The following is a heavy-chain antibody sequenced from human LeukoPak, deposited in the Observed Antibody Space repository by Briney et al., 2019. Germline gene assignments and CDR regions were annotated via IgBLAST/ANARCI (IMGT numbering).Heavy chain of an antibody. J-gene: IGHJ4*02. D-gene: IGHD3-22*01. Sequence: PGGSLRLSCAASGFIFSLYLMSWVRQAPGKGLEWVSVFFGGGSTYYADSVKGRFTISRDNSKNTLYLQMNSLRAEDTAVYYCARANYDSSGYYLGAMYYFDYWGQGTLVTVSS. V-gene: IGHV3-66*01. CDR2: FFGGGST. CDR1: GFIFSLYL. CDR3: ARANYDSSGYYLGAMYYFDY.